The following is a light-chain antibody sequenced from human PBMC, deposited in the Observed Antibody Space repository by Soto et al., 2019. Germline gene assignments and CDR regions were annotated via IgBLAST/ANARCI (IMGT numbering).Light chain of an antibody. CDR3: SSYTTTSTVV. CDR1: STDVGAYNF. Sequence: QSALTQPASVSGSPGQSVNISCTRTSTDVGAYNFVSWYQQYPGKAPKLMIYDVNYRPPGISYRFSGSKSGNTASLIISGLQTEDEADYYCSSYTTTSTVVFGGGTKVTVL. J-gene: IGLJ2*01. CDR2: DVN. V-gene: IGLV2-14*01.